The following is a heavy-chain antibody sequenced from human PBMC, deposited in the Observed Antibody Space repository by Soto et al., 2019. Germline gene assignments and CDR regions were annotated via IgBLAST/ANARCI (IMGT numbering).Heavy chain of an antibody. Sequence: QVQLVQSGAEVKEPGASVKVSCKASGYTLTRYDTNWLRQATGQELEWMRWMNPNSGNTGYAQKFQGRVTITRNTSISTGYMGLSSLRSEDPAVSCFAREARPLQGCGPWGQGSLLTVAS. CDR1: GYTLTRYD. CDR2: MNPNSGNT. V-gene: IGHV1-8*01. D-gene: IGHD6-25*01. CDR3: AREARPLQGCGP. J-gene: IGHJ5*02.